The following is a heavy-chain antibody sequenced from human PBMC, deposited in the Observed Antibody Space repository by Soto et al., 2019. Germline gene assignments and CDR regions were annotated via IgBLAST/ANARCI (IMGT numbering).Heavy chain of an antibody. Sequence: QVQLQESGPGLVKPSATLSLTCNVSGGSISSYYWTWIRQPPVKGLERIGYIYNSGTANYNPSLRSRATISLDTSKNQCFLNLSSVTAGDTAVYYCAGMSFTVFGEVIGYFYFYGMDGWGQGTRVTVSS. J-gene: IGHJ6*01. CDR1: GGSISSYY. CDR3: AGMSFTVFGEVIGYFYFYGMDG. V-gene: IGHV4-59*03. CDR2: IYNSGTA. D-gene: IGHD3-3*01.